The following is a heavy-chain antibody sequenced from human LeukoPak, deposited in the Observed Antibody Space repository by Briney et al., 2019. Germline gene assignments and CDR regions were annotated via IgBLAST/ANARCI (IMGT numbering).Heavy chain of an antibody. D-gene: IGHD1-26*01. CDR3: AREGRRSHSGY. Sequence: SETLSLTCTVSGGSISSYYWSWIRQPAGKGLEWIGRISSSGGADYNPSLKSRVTMSVDTSKNQFSLKLTSVTAADTAIYYCAREGRRSHSGYWGQGTLVTVSS. J-gene: IGHJ4*02. V-gene: IGHV4-4*07. CDR2: ISSSGGA. CDR1: GGSISSYY.